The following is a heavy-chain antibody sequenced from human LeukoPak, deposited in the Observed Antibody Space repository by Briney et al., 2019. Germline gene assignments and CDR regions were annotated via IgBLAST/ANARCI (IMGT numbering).Heavy chain of an antibody. CDR3: ASGGSGSYYIFDY. V-gene: IGHV3-21*01. D-gene: IGHD3-10*01. CDR1: GFTFSSYR. J-gene: IGHJ4*02. CDR2: ISSSTSNK. Sequence: GGSLRLSCAASGFTFSSYRMNWVRQAPGKGLEWVSSISSSTSNKYYADSVKGRFTISRDNAKNSLYLQMNSLRAEDTAVYYCASGGSGSYYIFDYWGQGTLVTVSS.